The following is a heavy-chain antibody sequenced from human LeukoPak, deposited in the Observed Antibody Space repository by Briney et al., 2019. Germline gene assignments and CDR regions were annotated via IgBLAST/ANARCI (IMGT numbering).Heavy chain of an antibody. Sequence: PGGSLRLSCAASGFTFSSYWMHWVRQAPGKGLVWVSRIYSDGTTTNYADSVKGRFTISRDNAKNTLYLQMDSLRAEDTAVYYCTRRGMALDAFDVWGQGTMVTVSS. V-gene: IGHV3-74*01. CDR1: GFTFSSYW. J-gene: IGHJ3*01. CDR3: TRRGMALDAFDV. CDR2: IYSDGTTT. D-gene: IGHD3-16*01.